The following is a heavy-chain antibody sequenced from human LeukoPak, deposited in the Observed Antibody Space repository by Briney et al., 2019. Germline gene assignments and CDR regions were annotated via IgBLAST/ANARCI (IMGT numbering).Heavy chain of an antibody. Sequence: GGSLRLSCAASGFTFSSYGMHWVRQAPGKGLEWVAVISYDGSNKYYADSVKGRFTISRDNSKNTLYLQMNSLRAEDTAVYYCAKGTGRSNTYFDYWGQGTLVTVSS. V-gene: IGHV3-30*18. CDR2: ISYDGSNK. D-gene: IGHD1-1*01. J-gene: IGHJ4*02. CDR1: GFTFSSYG. CDR3: AKGTGRSNTYFDY.